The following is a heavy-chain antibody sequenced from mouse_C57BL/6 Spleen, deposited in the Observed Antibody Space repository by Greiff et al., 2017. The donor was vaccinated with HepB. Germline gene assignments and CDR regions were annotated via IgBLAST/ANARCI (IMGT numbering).Heavy chain of an antibody. J-gene: IGHJ3*01. Sequence: QVQLQQPGAELVKPGASVKVSCKASGYTFTSYWMHWVKQRPGQGLEWIGRIHPSDSDTNYNQKFKGKATLTVDKSSSSAYMQLSSLTSDDSAVYYCAIFGGLRGAYWGQGTLVTVSA. CDR2: IHPSDSDT. CDR1: GYTFTSYW. CDR3: AIFGGLRGAY. D-gene: IGHD2-4*01. V-gene: IGHV1-74*01.